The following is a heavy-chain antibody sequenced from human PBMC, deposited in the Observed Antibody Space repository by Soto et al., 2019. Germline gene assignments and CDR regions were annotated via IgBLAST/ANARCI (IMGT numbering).Heavy chain of an antibody. J-gene: IGHJ5*02. CDR1: GFNFSSYG. CDR3: AKEKRWPNWFDP. D-gene: IGHD2-15*01. CDR2: ISYDGSNK. V-gene: IGHV3-30*18. Sequence: QVQLVESGGGVVQPGSSLRLSCAASGFNFSSYGMHWVRQAPGKGLEWVAVISYDGSNKYYADSVKGRFTISRDNSKNTLYLQMNSLRAEDTAVYYCAKEKRWPNWFDPWGQGTLVTVSS.